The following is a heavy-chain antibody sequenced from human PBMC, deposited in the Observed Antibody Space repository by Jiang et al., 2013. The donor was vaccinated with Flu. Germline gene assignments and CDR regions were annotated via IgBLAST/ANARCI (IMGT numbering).Heavy chain of an antibody. CDR1: GGSVSDSY. J-gene: IGHJ4*02. CDR3: ARSPGRHFFDS. Sequence: LLKPSETLSLTCAVYGGSVSDSYWNWIRQPPGKGPEWIGENTHSGNTKYNPSLKSRVTISVDTSNNQFSLKLTSVTAADTALYFCARSPGRHFFDSWGQGTLVT. CDR2: NTHSGNT. V-gene: IGHV4-34*01. D-gene: IGHD2/OR15-2a*01.